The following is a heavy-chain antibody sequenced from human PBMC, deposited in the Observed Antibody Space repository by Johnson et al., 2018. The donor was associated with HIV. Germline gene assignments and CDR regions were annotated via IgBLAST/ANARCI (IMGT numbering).Heavy chain of an antibody. CDR1: GFTFDDYG. Sequence: VQLVESGGGVVRPGGSLRLSCATSGFTFDDYGMSWVRQAPGKGLEWVSGINWNGGSTGYADSVKGRFTISRDNAKNSLYLQMNSLRAEDTALYYCASVLIVGVVAAEIDAFDIWGQGTMVTVSS. CDR2: INWNGGST. D-gene: IGHD2-15*01. V-gene: IGHV3-20*04. CDR3: ASVLIVGVVAAEIDAFDI. J-gene: IGHJ3*02.